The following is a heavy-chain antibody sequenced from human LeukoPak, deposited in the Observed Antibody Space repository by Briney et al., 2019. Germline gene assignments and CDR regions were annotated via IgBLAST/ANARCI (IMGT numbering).Heavy chain of an antibody. V-gene: IGHV3-30*18. CDR3: AKDRAVYYDSSGYFDY. CDR2: ISYDGSNK. Sequence: GRSLRLSCAASGFTFSSYAMHWVRQAPGKGLEWVAVISYDGSNKYYADSVKGRFTISRDNSKNTLYLQMNSLRAEDTAVYYCAKDRAVYYDSSGYFDYWGQGTLVTVSS. J-gene: IGHJ4*02. CDR1: GFTFSSYA. D-gene: IGHD3-22*01.